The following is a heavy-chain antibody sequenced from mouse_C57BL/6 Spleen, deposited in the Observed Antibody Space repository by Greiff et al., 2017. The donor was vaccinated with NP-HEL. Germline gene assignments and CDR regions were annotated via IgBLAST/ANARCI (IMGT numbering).Heavy chain of an antibody. V-gene: IGHV1-59*01. CDR1: GYTFTSYW. J-gene: IGHJ3*01. D-gene: IGHD2-1*01. Sequence: VQLQQSGAELVRPGTSVKLSCKASGYTFTSYWMHWVKQRPGQGLEWIGVIDPSDSYTNYNQKFKGKATLTVDTSSSTAYMQLSSLTSEDSAVYYCAREGGYGNSFAYWGQGTLVTVSA. CDR3: AREGGYGNSFAY. CDR2: IDPSDSYT.